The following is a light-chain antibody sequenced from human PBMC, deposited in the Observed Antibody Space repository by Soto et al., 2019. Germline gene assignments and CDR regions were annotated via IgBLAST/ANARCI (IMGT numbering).Light chain of an antibody. V-gene: IGLV1-44*01. Sequence: QSVLTQPPSASGTPGQRVIISCSGSGSSIGTNTVNWYRQLPGTAPKLLIYGNNQRPSGVPDRFSGSKSGTSASLAISGLQSEDEADYYCVAWDGSLNNVLFGGGTKVTVL. CDR3: VAWDGSLNNVL. CDR2: GNN. J-gene: IGLJ2*01. CDR1: GSSIGTNT.